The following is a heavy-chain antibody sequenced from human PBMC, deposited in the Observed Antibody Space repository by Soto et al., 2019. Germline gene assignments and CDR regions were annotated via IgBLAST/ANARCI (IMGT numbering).Heavy chain of an antibody. CDR1: GFTFSTYA. J-gene: IGHJ3*02. CDR3: VKGLFDSSGYRVDAFDI. CDR2: ISSNGVST. Sequence: GSLRLSCSASGFTFSTYAMHWVRQAPGKGLEYVSAISSNGVSTSYADSVKGRFTISRDNSKNTLYLQMSSLRAEDTAVYYCVKGLFDSSGYRVDAFDIWGQGTMVTVSS. D-gene: IGHD3-22*01. V-gene: IGHV3-64D*06.